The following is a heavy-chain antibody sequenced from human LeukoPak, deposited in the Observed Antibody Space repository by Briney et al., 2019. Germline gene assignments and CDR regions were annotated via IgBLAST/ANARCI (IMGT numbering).Heavy chain of an antibody. D-gene: IGHD1-26*01. CDR2: IRYDGSNK. V-gene: IGHV3-30*02. CDR1: GFTFSSYG. Sequence: PGGSLRLSCAASGFTFSSYGMHWVRQAPGKGLEWVAFIRYDGSNKYYADSVKGRFTISRDNSKNTLYLQMNSLRAEDTAVYYCAKDNLPSGVNDPLEFDYWGQGTLVTVSS. CDR3: AKDNLPSGVNDPLEFDY. J-gene: IGHJ4*02.